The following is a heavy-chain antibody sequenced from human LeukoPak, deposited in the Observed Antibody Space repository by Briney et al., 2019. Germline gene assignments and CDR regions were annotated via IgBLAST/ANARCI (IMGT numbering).Heavy chain of an antibody. CDR1: GYTFTGYY. CDR3: ARVPRKTTVTSLNY. D-gene: IGHD4-17*01. Sequence: GASVKVSCKASGYTFTGYYMHWVRQAPGQGLEWMGWINPNSGGTNYAQKFQGRVTITRDTSISTAYMELSRLRSDDTAVYYCARVPRKTTVTSLNYWGQGTLVSVSS. J-gene: IGHJ4*02. CDR2: INPNSGGT. V-gene: IGHV1-2*02.